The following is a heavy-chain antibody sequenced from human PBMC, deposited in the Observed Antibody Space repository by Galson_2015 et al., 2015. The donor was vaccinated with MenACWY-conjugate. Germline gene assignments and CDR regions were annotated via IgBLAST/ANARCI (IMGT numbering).Heavy chain of an antibody. V-gene: IGHV1-18*01. D-gene: IGHD3-3*01. Sequence: QSGAEVKKPGTSVQVSCKASGYTFTSYGISWVRQAPGQGLEWMGWISAYTGNTNYAQKLQGRVTMTTDTSTSTAYMELRSLRSDDTAVYYCARDNWLRSWSSLMDVWGQGTTVTVSS. CDR3: ARDNWLRSWSSLMDV. CDR2: ISAYTGNT. CDR1: GYTFTSYG. J-gene: IGHJ6*02.